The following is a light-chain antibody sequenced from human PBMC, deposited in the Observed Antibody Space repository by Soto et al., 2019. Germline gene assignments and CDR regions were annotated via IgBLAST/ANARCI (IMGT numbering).Light chain of an antibody. Sequence: QSVLTQPPSVSGSPGQSVTISCPGTSSDVGSYNRVSWYQQPPGTAPKLMIYEVRKRPSGVPDRFSGSKSGNTASLTISGLQAEDEADYYCSSYTSSSAGVFGGGTKLTVL. CDR1: SSDVGSYNR. CDR3: SSYTSSSAGV. V-gene: IGLV2-18*02. J-gene: IGLJ2*01. CDR2: EVR.